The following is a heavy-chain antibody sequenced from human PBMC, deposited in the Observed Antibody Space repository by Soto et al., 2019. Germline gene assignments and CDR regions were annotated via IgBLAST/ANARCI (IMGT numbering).Heavy chain of an antibody. CDR1: GDSFNDYP. J-gene: IGHJ4*02. V-gene: IGHV1-69*01. CDR3: ASSYGVSWYGDF. Sequence: QVQLVQSGAEVRKPGSSVKVSCHSSGDSFNDYPVTWVRQAPGQGLEWMGGTIPVSDTTNYAQEFQGRVTITADVSTSTVYMELSSLKYEDTALYYCASSYGVSWYGDFWGQGTLVTVSS. D-gene: IGHD6-13*01. CDR2: TIPVSDTT.